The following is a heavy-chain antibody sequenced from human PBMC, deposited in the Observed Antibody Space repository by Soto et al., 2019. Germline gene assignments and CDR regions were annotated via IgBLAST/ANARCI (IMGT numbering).Heavy chain of an antibody. J-gene: IGHJ4*02. CDR1: GFTFSSYW. CDR3: ARAKLFASPIITAAGLYF. Sequence: EVQLVESGGGLVQPGGSLRLSCAASGFTFSSYWMTWVRQAPGKGLECVANIKEDGSEKYYVDSVKGRIIISRDNTKKALYLKMNSLRADDTAVYYCARAKLFASPIITAAGLYFWGQGNMVTLSS. D-gene: IGHD6-13*01. V-gene: IGHV3-7*01. CDR2: IKEDGSEK.